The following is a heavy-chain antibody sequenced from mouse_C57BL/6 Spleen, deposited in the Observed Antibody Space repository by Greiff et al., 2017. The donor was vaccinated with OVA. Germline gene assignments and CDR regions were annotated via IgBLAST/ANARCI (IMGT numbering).Heavy chain of an antibody. CDR2: ISSGSSTI. CDR1: GFTFSDYG. Sequence: DVKLVESGGGLVKPGGSLKLSCAASGFTFSDYGMHWVRQAPEKGLEWVAYISSGSSTIYYADTVKGRFTISRDNAKNTLFLQMTSLRSEDTAMYYCARRPIAYWGQGTLVTVSA. V-gene: IGHV5-17*01. CDR3: ARRPIAY. J-gene: IGHJ3*01.